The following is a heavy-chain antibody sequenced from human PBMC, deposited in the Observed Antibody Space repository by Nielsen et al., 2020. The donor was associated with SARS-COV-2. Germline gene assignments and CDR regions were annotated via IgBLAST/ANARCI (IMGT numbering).Heavy chain of an antibody. Sequence: KVSCKTSGGSFSSFVISWVRQAPGQGPEWMGGITLIFGTPSYAQKFQGRVTITADRSTSTVYMELTSLRSDDTAVYYCAKDDVAESFFDHWGQGTLVTVSS. CDR3: AKDDVAESFFDH. CDR2: ITLIFGTP. J-gene: IGHJ1*01. CDR1: GGSFSSFV. V-gene: IGHV1-69*06. D-gene: IGHD3-10*01.